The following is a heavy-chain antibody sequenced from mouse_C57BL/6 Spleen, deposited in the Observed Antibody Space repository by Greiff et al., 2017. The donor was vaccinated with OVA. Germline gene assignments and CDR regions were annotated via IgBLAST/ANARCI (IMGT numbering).Heavy chain of an antibody. CDR2: IWRGGST. D-gene: IGHD1-1*01. Sequence: VQLQQSGPGLVQPSQSLSITCTVSGFSLTSYGVHWVRQSPGKGLEWLGVIWRGGSTDYNAAFMSRLGITKDNSKSQVFFKMNSLQADDTAIYYCAKRHYYGSSPDAMDYWGQGTSVTVSS. CDR1: GFSLTSYG. J-gene: IGHJ4*01. V-gene: IGHV2-5*01. CDR3: AKRHYYGSSPDAMDY.